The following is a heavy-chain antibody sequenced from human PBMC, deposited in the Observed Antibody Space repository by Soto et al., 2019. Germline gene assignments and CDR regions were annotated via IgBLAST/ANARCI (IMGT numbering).Heavy chain of an antibody. CDR1: GGSIGGYY. Sequence: SETLSPTCTVYGGSIGGYYWSWNRQPPGKGLEWMGNVYYSGGAKYNPSVKRRVPISVDTSKNQFSLNLSSVTAADTAVYYCTRDGDGRMTTNPDYYYGMDVWGPGITVTVSS. CDR2: VYYSGGA. V-gene: IGHV4-59*01. J-gene: IGHJ6*02. CDR3: TRDGDGRMTTNPDYYYGMDV. D-gene: IGHD2-21*02.